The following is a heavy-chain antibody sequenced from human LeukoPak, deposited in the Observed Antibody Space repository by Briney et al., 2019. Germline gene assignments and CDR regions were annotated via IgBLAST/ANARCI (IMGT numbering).Heavy chain of an antibody. J-gene: IGHJ4*02. D-gene: IGHD3-22*01. CDR2: IYTSGST. V-gene: IGHV4-4*07. CDR3: ARNYYDSSGPFDY. Sequence: PSETLSLTCTVSGGSISRYYWSWIRPPAGKGLEWIGRIYTSGSTNYNPSLKSRVTISVDTSKNQFSLKLSSVTAADTAVYYCARNYYDSSGPFDYWGQGTLVTVSS. CDR1: GGSISRYY.